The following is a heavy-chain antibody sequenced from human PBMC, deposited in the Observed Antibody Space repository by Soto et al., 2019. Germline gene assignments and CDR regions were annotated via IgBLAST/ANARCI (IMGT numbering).Heavy chain of an antibody. Sequence: EVQLVESGGGLIQPGGSLRLSCAASGFTVSSHYMSWVRQAPGKGLEWVSVIYSGGSTYYADSLKGRFTISRDNSKNMLYLQMNSQRAKATAVYYCGRFRGYRYGEYYCDYWGHGTLVTVAS. J-gene: IGHJ4*01. D-gene: IGHD5-18*01. CDR2: IYSGGST. V-gene: IGHV3-53*01. CDR1: GFTVSSHY. CDR3: GRFRGYRYGEYYCDY.